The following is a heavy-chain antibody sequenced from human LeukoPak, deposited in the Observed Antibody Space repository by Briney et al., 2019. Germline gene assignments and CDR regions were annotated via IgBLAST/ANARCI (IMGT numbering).Heavy chain of an antibody. Sequence: AGGSLRLSCAASGFTFSSYGMHWVRQAPGKGLEWVAVIWYDGSNKYYADSVKGRFTTSRDNSKNTLYLQMTSLRAEDTAVYYCAKAAAADPLLSDFDYWGQGTLVTVSS. J-gene: IGHJ4*02. CDR2: IWYDGSNK. CDR3: AKAAAADPLLSDFDY. CDR1: GFTFSSYG. D-gene: IGHD6-13*01. V-gene: IGHV3-33*06.